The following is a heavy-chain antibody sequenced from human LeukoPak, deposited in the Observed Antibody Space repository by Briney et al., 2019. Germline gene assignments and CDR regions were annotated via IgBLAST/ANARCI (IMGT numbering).Heavy chain of an antibody. CDR2: IYYSGSA. CDR1: GGSISSSSYY. CDR3: ARTRHYDYVWGSYHIDY. V-gene: IGHV4-39*01. Sequence: SETLSPTCTVSGGSISSSSYYWGWIRQPPGKGLEWIGSIYYSGSAYYNPSLKSRVTISVDTSKNQFSLKLSSVTAADTAVYYCARTRHYDYVWGSYHIDYWGQGTLVTVSS. D-gene: IGHD3-16*02. J-gene: IGHJ4*02.